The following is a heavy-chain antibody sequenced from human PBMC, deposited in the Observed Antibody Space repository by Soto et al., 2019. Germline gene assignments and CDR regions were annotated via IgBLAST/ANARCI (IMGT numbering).Heavy chain of an antibody. CDR3: AKDGAYCSGGSCYLPEPSWLDP. D-gene: IGHD2-15*01. Sequence: PGGSLRLSCAASGFAFSSYAMSWGRQAPGKGLEWVSAISGSGGSTYYADSVKGRFTISRDNSKNTLYLQMNSLRAEDTAVYYCAKDGAYCSGGSCYLPEPSWLDPWGQGNLVTVSS. J-gene: IGHJ5*02. CDR1: GFAFSSYA. CDR2: ISGSGGST. V-gene: IGHV3-23*01.